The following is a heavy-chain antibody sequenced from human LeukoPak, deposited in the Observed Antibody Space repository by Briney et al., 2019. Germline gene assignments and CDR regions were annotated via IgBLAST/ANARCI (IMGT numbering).Heavy chain of an antibody. V-gene: IGHV3-9*03. CDR1: GFTFDAYA. D-gene: IGHD3-22*01. Sequence: GRSLRLSCAASGFTFDAYAMHWVRPAPGEGLEWVSGISWNSGSIGYADSVKGRFTISRDDAKNSLYLQMNSLRAEDVALYYCAKSGTSGYAFDYWGQGTLVTVSS. CDR2: ISWNSGSI. CDR3: AKSGTSGYAFDY. J-gene: IGHJ4*02.